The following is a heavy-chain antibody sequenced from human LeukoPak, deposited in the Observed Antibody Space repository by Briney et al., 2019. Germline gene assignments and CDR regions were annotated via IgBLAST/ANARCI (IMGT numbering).Heavy chain of an antibody. CDR1: GGTFSSYA. Sequence: SVKVSCKASGGTFSSYAISWVRQAPGQGLEWMGGIIPIFGTANYAQKFQGRVTITTDESTSTAYMELSSLRSDDTAVYYCARDEGSSWYGIDYWGQGTLVTVSS. CDR3: ARDEGSSWYGIDY. D-gene: IGHD6-13*01. V-gene: IGHV1-69*05. J-gene: IGHJ4*02. CDR2: IIPIFGTA.